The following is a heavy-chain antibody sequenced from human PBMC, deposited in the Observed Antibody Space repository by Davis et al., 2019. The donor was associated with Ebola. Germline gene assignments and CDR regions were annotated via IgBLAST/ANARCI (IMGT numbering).Heavy chain of an antibody. CDR3: ARAQDNILTGYTRNHYYYYGMDV. D-gene: IGHD3-9*01. V-gene: IGHV4-34*01. CDR1: GGSFSGYY. CDR2: INHSGST. Sequence: MPSETLSLTCAVYGGSFSGYYWSWIRQPPGKGLEWIGEINHSGSTNYNPSLKSRVTISVDTSKNQFSLKLSSVTAADTAVYYCARAQDNILTGYTRNHYYYYGMDVWGQGITVTVSS. J-gene: IGHJ6*02.